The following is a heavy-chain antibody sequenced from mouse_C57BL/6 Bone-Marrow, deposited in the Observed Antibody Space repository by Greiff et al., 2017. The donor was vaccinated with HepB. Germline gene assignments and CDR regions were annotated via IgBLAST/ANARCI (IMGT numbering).Heavy chain of an antibody. CDR1: GYSITSGYY. CDR2: ISYDGSN. J-gene: IGHJ4*01. V-gene: IGHV3-6*01. Sequence: DVQLQESGPGLVKPSQSLSLTCSVTGYSITSGYYWNWIRQFPGNKLEWMGYISYDGSNNYNPSLKNRISITRDTSKNQFFLKLNSVTTEDTATYYCARRLGRIYAMDYWGQGTSFTVSS. D-gene: IGHD4-1*01. CDR3: ARRLGRIYAMDY.